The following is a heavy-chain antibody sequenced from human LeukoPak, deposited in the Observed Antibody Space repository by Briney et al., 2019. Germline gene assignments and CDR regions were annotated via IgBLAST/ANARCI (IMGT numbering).Heavy chain of an antibody. CDR2: THYSGST. V-gene: IGHV4-59*01. CDR3: ARATSYDYVSASPYFYY. J-gene: IGHJ4*02. Sequence: SETLSLTCTVSGGSISSDYWSWIRQSPGKGLEWIVYTHYSGSTNFNPSPKSRVTLSLDTSKNQFSLRMSSVPAADTAVYFCARATSYDYVSASPYFYYCGQGTLVTVSS. D-gene: IGHD3-16*01. CDR1: GGSISSDY.